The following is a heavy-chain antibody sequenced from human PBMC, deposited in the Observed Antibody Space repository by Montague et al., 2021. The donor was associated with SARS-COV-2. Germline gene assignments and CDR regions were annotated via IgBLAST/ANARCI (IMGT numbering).Heavy chain of an antibody. D-gene: IGHD3-9*01. CDR2: IDRNKST. CDR3: ARAPDYDILTGDLTEGFDF. V-gene: IGHV4-34*01. CDR1: VACNTGAD. J-gene: IGHJ4*02. Sequence: SETLSLTCSVLVACNTGADRKCTRLNPVTNQERMAAIDRNKSTNYNPSLKSRVTISVDTSKSQFSLKVSSVTAADTAVYFCARAPDYDILTGDLTEGFDFWGQGTLVTVSS.